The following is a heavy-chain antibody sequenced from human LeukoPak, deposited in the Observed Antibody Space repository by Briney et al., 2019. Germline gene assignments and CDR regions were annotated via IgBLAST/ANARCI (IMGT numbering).Heavy chain of an antibody. CDR3: ARDPGIAAAGLLDY. V-gene: IGHV4-4*07. CDR2: IYTSGGT. J-gene: IGHJ4*02. D-gene: IGHD6-13*01. Sequence: SETLSLTCTVSGGSISSYYWSWIRQPAGKGLEWIGRIYTSGGTNYNPSLKSRVTISVDKSKNQFSLKLSSVTAADTAVYYCARDPGIAAAGLLDYWGQGTLVTVSS. CDR1: GGSISSYY.